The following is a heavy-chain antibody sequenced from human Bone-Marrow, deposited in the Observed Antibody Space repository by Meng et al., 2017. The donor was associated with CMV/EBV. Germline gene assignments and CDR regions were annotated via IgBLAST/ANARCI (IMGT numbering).Heavy chain of an antibody. V-gene: IGHV1-69*05. CDR3: ARGGGPMVRGVINPFDYYYGMDV. J-gene: IGHJ6*02. CDR2: IIPIFGTA. D-gene: IGHD3-10*01. CDR1: GGTFSSYA. Sequence: SVKVSCKASGGTFSSYAISWVRQAPGQGLEWMGGIIPIFGTANYAQKFQGRVTITTDESTSTAYMELSSLRSEDTAVYYCARGGGPMVRGVINPFDYYYGMDVWGQGTTVTVSS.